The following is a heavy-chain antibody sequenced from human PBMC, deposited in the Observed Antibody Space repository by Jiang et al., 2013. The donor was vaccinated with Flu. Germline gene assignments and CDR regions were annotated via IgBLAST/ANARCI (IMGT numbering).Heavy chain of an antibody. CDR3: ARRIWGADEEVDYGLDV. J-gene: IGHJ6*02. V-gene: IGHV2-70*11. Sequence: KPTQTLTLTCTFSGFSLTTNGMCVSWIRQTPGKAPEWLARIDWDDDEYFTPSLKTRLTISKDTSKNQVVLTMTNMDPVDTATYYCARRIWGADEEVDYGLDVWGQGTTVTV. D-gene: IGHD3-16*01. CDR1: GFSLTTNGMC. CDR2: IDWDDDE.